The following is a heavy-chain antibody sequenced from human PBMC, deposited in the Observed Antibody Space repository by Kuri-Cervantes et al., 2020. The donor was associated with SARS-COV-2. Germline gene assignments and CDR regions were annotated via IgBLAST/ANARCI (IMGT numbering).Heavy chain of an antibody. J-gene: IGHJ4*02. V-gene: IGHV3-7*03. D-gene: IGHD2-2*01. CDR3: ARYCTSISCESAIDF. Sequence: GESLKISCAASGFTFSSYWMTWVRQAPGKGLDWVANVRQDGRDKYYGDSVQGRFTISRDNTKNSLYLQMDSLTAEDTAVYYCARYCTSISCESAIDFWGQGTLVTVSS. CDR1: GFTFSSYW. CDR2: VRQDGRDK.